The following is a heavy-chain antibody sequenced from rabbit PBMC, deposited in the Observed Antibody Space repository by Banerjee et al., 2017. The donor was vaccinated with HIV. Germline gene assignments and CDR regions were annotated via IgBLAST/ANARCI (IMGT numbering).Heavy chain of an antibody. J-gene: IGHJ4*01. CDR1: GFSFSNGYV. V-gene: IGHV1S45*01. Sequence: QEQLEESGGDLVKPEGSLTLTCTASGFSFSNGYVMCWVRQAPGKGLEWIACINTISGDTVYATWAKGRFTISKASWTTVTLQMTSLTAADTATYFCARCLDAGDGCYGYARVWDLWGPGTLGTVS. D-gene: IGHD6-1*01. CDR2: INTISGDT. CDR3: ARCLDAGDGCYGYARVWDL.